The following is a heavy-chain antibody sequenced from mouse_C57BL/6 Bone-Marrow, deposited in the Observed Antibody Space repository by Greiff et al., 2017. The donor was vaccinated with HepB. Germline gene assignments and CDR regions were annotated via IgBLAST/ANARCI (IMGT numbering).Heavy chain of an antibody. J-gene: IGHJ2*01. CDR2: INPYNGGT. CDR1: GYTFTDYY. CDR3: ARGDDSIDY. D-gene: IGHD2-4*01. V-gene: IGHV1-19*01. Sequence: EVQLQQSGPVLVKPGASVKMSCKASGYTFTDYYMNWVKQSHGKSLEWIGVINPYNGGTSYNQKFKGKATLTVDKSSSTAYMELNSLTSEDSAVYYCARGDDSIDYWGQGTTLTVSS.